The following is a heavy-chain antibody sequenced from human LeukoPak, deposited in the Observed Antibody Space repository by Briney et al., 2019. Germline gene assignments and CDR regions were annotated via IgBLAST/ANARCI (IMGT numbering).Heavy chain of an antibody. CDR1: GYTFTRYD. D-gene: IGHD3-9*01. Sequence: EASVKDSCKASGYTFTRYDINWVRPATGQGLEWMGWMNPNSGKTDNAQKFHGRVTMTRNTSISTADMELSRLRSEDTAVYYCARGPRDYDILTGHTAADYYYYMDVWGKGTTVTVSS. CDR2: MNPNSGKT. V-gene: IGHV1-8*01. CDR3: ARGPRDYDILTGHTAADYYYYMDV. J-gene: IGHJ6*03.